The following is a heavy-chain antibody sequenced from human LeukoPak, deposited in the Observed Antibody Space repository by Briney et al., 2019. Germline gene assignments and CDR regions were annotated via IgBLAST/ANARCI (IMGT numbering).Heavy chain of an antibody. Sequence: SETLSLTCAVSGYSISSGYYWGWIRQPPGKGLEWIGSIYHSGSTYYNPSLKSRVTISVDTSKNQFSLKLSSVTAADTAVYYCARGGRPLRYWGQGTLVTVSS. J-gene: IGHJ4*02. CDR1: GYSISSGYY. CDR3: ARGGRPLRY. V-gene: IGHV4-38-2*01. CDR2: IYHSGST. D-gene: IGHD1-26*01.